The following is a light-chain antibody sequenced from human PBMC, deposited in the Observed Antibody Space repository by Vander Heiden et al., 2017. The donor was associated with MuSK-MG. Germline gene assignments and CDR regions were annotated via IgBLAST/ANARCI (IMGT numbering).Light chain of an antibody. J-gene: IGKJ1*01. Sequence: ELVLTQSPGTLSLSPGERATLPCRASQSVSSNYLAWYQQKPGQAPRLLIYGASSRATGIPDRFSGSGSGTDFTLTISRLEPEDFAVYYCQQYGSSPWTFGQGTKVEIK. CDR2: GAS. CDR1: QSVSSNY. V-gene: IGKV3-20*01. CDR3: QQYGSSPWT.